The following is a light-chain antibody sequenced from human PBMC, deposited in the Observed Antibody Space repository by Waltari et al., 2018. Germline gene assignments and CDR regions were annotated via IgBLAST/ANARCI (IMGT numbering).Light chain of an antibody. V-gene: IGKV1-39*01. CDR3: QQSFELPHT. Sequence: DIHMTQSPSSLSASVGDRVTISCRASQNVANYLNWYQQKPGNAPKLLIYGASGLHSGVPSRFSGSGFGTDFTLTISNLQPEDFATYYCQQSFELPHTFGRGTRLELK. J-gene: IGKJ2*01. CDR1: QNVANY. CDR2: GAS.